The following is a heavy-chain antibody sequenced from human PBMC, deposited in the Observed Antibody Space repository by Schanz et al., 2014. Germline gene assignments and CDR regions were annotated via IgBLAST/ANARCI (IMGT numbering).Heavy chain of an antibody. CDR2: INGDGSRT. CDR3: VRDILHRVYDSGSP. Sequence: EVQLVESGGGLVQPGGSLRLSCAASGFTFSNYWMHWVRQAPGKGLVWVSRINGDGSRTAYADSVKGRFTISRDNAKNTLYLQMNSLRAEDTAVYYCVRDILHRVYDSGSPWGQGTLVTVSS. J-gene: IGHJ5*02. CDR1: GFTFSNYW. V-gene: IGHV3-74*01. D-gene: IGHD3-10*01.